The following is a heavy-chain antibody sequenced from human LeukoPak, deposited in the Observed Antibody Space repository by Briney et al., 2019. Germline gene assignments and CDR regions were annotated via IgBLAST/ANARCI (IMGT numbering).Heavy chain of an antibody. Sequence: PGGSLRLSCAASGFTFSSYAMSWVRQAPGKGLEWVSAISGSGGSTYYADSVKGRFTISRDNSKNTLYLQMNSLRAEDTAVYYCAKARVYYYDSSGFDYWGPGTLVTVSS. CDR2: ISGSGGST. V-gene: IGHV3-23*01. D-gene: IGHD3-22*01. J-gene: IGHJ4*02. CDR3: AKARVYYYDSSGFDY. CDR1: GFTFSSYA.